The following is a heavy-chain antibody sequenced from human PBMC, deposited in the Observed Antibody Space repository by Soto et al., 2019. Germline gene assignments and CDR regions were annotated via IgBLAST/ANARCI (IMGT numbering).Heavy chain of an antibody. D-gene: IGHD4-17*01. CDR1: GGSISRAGYY. V-gene: IGHV4-31*03. CDR2: IYYSGST. CDR3: ARFRYGEVDY. Sequence: QVQLQESGPGLVKPSQTLSLTCSVSGGSISRAGYYWSWIRQHPGKGLEWIGYIYYSGSTYYNPSLXSXVXIXXDTSKNQFSLKLSSVTAADTAVYYCARFRYGEVDYWGQGTLVTVSS. J-gene: IGHJ4*02.